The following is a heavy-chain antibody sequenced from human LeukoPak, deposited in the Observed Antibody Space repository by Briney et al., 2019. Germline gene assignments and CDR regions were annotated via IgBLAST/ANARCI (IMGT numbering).Heavy chain of an antibody. Sequence: TSVKVSCKASGATFSSYAISWVRQAPGQGLEWMGGIIPIFGTANYAQKFRGRVTITADESTSTAYMELSSLRSEDTAVYYCARDPVSPEAVAGTWYFQHWGQGTLVTVSS. D-gene: IGHD6-19*01. V-gene: IGHV1-69*13. J-gene: IGHJ1*01. CDR2: IIPIFGTA. CDR3: ARDPVSPEAVAGTWYFQH. CDR1: GATFSSYA.